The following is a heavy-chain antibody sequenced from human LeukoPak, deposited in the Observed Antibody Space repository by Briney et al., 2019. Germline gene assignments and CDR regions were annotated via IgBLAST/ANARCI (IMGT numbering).Heavy chain of an antibody. CDR1: GFTFDDYG. Sequence: GGSLRLSCAASGFTFDDYGMSWVRQAPGKGLEWVSGINWNGGSTGYADSVKGRFTISRDNAKNSLYLQMNSLRAEDTALYYCARDITVTTPFDYYYYYVDVWGKGTTVTVSS. CDR3: ARDITVTTPFDYYYYYVDV. J-gene: IGHJ6*03. D-gene: IGHD4-17*01. CDR2: INWNGGST. V-gene: IGHV3-20*04.